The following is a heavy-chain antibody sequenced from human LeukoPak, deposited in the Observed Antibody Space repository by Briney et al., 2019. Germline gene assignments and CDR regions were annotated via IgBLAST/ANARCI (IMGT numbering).Heavy chain of an antibody. D-gene: IGHD3-10*01. J-gene: IGHJ6*02. V-gene: IGHV4-59*01. CDR2: VFHTGST. Sequence: SETLSLTCTVSGGSITSYYWSWVRQPPGKGLEWIGYVFHTGSTNYNLSLKSPVTMSLDTSKKQFSLKLSSVTAADTAVYYCARAIFGDSYHGIDVGGQGTTVTVSS. CDR1: GGSITSYY. CDR3: ARAIFGDSYHGIDV.